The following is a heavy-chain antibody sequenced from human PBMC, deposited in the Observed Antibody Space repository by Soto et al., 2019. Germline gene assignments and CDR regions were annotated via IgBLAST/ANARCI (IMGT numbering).Heavy chain of an antibody. J-gene: IGHJ3*02. D-gene: IGHD3-22*01. CDR3: AKDLYDSLGMAFAI. Sequence: GGSLRLSCAASGFTFSSYAMSWVRQAPGKGLEWVSAISGSGGSTYYADSVKGRFTISRDNSKNTLYLQMNSLRAEDTSVSYCAKDLYDSLGMAFAIWGQGTMVTVSS. CDR2: ISGSGGST. V-gene: IGHV3-23*01. CDR1: GFTFSSYA.